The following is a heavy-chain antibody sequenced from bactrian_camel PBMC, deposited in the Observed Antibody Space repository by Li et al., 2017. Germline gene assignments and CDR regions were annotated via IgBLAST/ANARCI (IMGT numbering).Heavy chain of an antibody. J-gene: IGHJ6*01. CDR2: IDSGGGIT. CDR3: ATDPPLLVVAGSMFGY. CDR1: GFTFSSYW. V-gene: IGHV3S1*01. Sequence: VQLVESGGGLVQPGGSLRIACAASGFTFSSYWMYWVRQPSDRRRGLEWVSRIDSGGGITAYADSVKGRFTISRDNAKNTVYLHMNSLKSEDRALYYCATDPPLLVVAGSMFGYWGQGTQVTVS. D-gene: IGHD6*01.